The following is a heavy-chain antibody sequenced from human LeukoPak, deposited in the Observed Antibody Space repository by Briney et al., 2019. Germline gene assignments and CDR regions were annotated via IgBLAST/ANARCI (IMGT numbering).Heavy chain of an antibody. CDR1: GGTFSSYA. V-gene: IGHV1-69*05. D-gene: IGHD3-16*01. CDR2: IIPIFGTA. Sequence: GASVKVSCKASGGTFSSYAISWVRQAPGQGLEWMGRIIPIFGTANYAQKLQGRVTITTDEYTSTAYVELSSLRSEDTAVYYCARQDYDYVWGSYSPFDYWGQGTLVTDSS. CDR3: ARQDYDYVWGSYSPFDY. J-gene: IGHJ4*02.